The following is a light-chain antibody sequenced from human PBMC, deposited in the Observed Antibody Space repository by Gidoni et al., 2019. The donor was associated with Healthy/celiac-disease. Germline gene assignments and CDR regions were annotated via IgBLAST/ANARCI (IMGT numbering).Light chain of an antibody. CDR1: QSITSY. V-gene: IGKV1-39*01. J-gene: IGKJ3*01. CDR3: QQTYSAPLT. Sequence: DIQMGPSPSSLSASVGDRVTITCRASQSITSYLNWYQQKPGKAPKLLIYAASSLQSGVPSRFSGSGFGTDFTLTISSLQPEDFATYYCQQTYSAPLTFGPGTKVDIK. CDR2: AAS.